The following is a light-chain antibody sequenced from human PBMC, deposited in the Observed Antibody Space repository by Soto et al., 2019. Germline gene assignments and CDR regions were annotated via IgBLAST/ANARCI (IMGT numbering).Light chain of an antibody. V-gene: IGLV2-8*01. CDR2: EVS. CDR1: SSDVGGYNY. J-gene: IGLJ1*01. Sequence: QSVLTQPPSGSGSHRQSGTISYTGTSSDVGGYNYVSWYQQHPGKAPKLMIYEVSKRPSEVPDRFSGSKSGNTASLTVSGLQAEDEADYYCNSYAGSNTLYVFGTGTKVNVL. CDR3: NSYAGSNTLYV.